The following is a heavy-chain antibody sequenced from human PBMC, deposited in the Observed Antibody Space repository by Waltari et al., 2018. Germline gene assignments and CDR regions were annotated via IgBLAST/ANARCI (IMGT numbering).Heavy chain of an antibody. J-gene: IGHJ4*02. CDR3: ATAQWGDSSGYYYLDY. Sequence: QVQLVQSGAEVKKPGASVKVSCKVSGYTLTELSMHWVRPAPGKGLEWMGGFDPEDVETIDAQKFQGRVTMTEDTSTDTAYMELSSLRSEDTAVYYCATAQWGDSSGYYYLDYWGQGTLVTVSS. V-gene: IGHV1-24*01. CDR1: GYTLTELS. D-gene: IGHD3-22*01. CDR2: FDPEDVET.